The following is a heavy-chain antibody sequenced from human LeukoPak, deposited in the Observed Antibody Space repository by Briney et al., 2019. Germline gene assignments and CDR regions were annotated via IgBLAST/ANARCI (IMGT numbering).Heavy chain of an antibody. CDR1: GYTFTGYY. D-gene: IGHD3-3*01. J-gene: IGHJ5*02. V-gene: IGHV1-2*02. Sequence: ASVKVSCKASGYTFTGYYMHWVRQAPGQGREWMGWVNPNSGGTNYAQKFQRRVTMSRDTSIRTAYMELSRLRSDDTAVYYCARDGNYDFWSGYPPPPTWSDPWGQGTLVTVSS. CDR2: VNPNSGGT. CDR3: ARDGNYDFWSGYPPPPTWSDP.